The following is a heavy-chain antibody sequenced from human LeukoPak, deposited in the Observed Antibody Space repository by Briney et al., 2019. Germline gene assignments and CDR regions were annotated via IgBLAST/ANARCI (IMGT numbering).Heavy chain of an antibody. CDR1: GFTFSNAW. CDR2: IKSKTDGRTI. D-gene: IGHD3-10*01. J-gene: IGHJ4*02. V-gene: IGHV3-15*01. Sequence: PGGSPRLSCAASGFTFSNAWMSWVRQAPGKGLEWVGRIKSKTDGRTIDYAAPVKGRFTISRDESRNTLYLQMNSLKTEDTAVYYCTHYYGSGLFDYWGQGTLVTVSS. CDR3: THYYGSGLFDY.